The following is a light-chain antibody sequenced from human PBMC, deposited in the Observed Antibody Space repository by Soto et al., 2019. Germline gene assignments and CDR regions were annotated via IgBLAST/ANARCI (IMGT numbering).Light chain of an antibody. Sequence: QSALTQPASVSGSPGQSITISCTGSNSDIGTYNYVSWYQQHPGKAPKLIIYEVTNRPSEVSDRFSGSKSGNTASLTISGLQSEDEAFYHCSSYSSTTTSILFGGGTKVTVL. J-gene: IGLJ2*01. CDR3: SSYSSTTTSIL. V-gene: IGLV2-14*01. CDR1: NSDIGTYNY. CDR2: EVT.